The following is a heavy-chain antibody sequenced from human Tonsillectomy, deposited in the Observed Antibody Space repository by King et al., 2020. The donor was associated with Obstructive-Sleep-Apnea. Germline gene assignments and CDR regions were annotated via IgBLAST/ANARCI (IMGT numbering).Heavy chain of an antibody. CDR2: IYDSGST. Sequence: VQLQESGPGLVKPSQTLSLTCTVSGGSIISGGYHWSWIRQHPGKGLEWIGYIYDSGSTYYNPSLKSRIAISVDTSKNQFSLKLRSVTAADTAVYYCARLPGGNYGMDVWGQGTTVTASS. D-gene: IGHD3-16*01. V-gene: IGHV4-31*03. CDR1: GGSIISGGYH. J-gene: IGHJ6*02. CDR3: ARLPGGNYGMDV.